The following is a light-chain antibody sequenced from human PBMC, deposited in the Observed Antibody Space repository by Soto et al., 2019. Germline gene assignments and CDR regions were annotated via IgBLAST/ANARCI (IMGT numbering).Light chain of an antibody. CDR2: KAS. CDR3: QQYGRSLI. V-gene: IGKV3-20*01. J-gene: IGKJ5*01. Sequence: EFVLKQTPITLSISPLYGATLSFRASQTVRNNYLAWYQQKPGKAPKLLIYKASTLKSGVPSRFSGSGSGTDFTLTITRLEPEDFAMYYCQQYGRSLIFGQGTRLDIK. CDR1: QTVRNNY.